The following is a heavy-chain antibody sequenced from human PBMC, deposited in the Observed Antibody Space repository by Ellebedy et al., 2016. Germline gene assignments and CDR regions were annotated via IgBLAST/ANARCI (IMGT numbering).Heavy chain of an antibody. CDR3: AKGTMDYFYH. D-gene: IGHD4/OR15-4a*01. CDR1: GFTFNDYA. CDR2: ISWDSAVI. J-gene: IGHJ4*02. V-gene: IGHV3-9*01. Sequence: GGSLRLXXAGSGFTFNDYALHWVRQASGKGLEWVSGISWDSAVIGYGGSVKGRFTISKDSAKNYLYLQMNSLRPEDTAFYYCAKGTMDYFYHWGQGTLVTVSS.